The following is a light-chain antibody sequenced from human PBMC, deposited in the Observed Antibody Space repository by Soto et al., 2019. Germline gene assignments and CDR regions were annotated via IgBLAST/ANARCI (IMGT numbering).Light chain of an antibody. J-gene: IGKJ1*01. CDR2: TGS. CDR1: QAIDSW. V-gene: IGKV1-12*01. Sequence: DIQMTHSPSSVSSSVVYRVTITCRASQAIDSWLAWYQQKPGEAPKLLIFTGSLLHSGVPPRFSGSGSGTDFTLTISSLQPEDFATYYCQQTLSFPPTFGQGTKVDI. CDR3: QQTLSFPPT.